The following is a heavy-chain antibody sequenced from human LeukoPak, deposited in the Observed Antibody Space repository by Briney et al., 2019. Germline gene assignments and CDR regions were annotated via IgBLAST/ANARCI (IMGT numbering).Heavy chain of an antibody. V-gene: IGHV3-23*01. CDR3: ARDTYYYDTLDAFDI. D-gene: IGHD3-22*01. CDR2: ISGSGGST. Sequence: GGSLRLSCTTSGFTFSTYAMSWVRQAPGKGLEWVSAISGSGGSTYYADSVKGRFTISRDNSMNTLYLQMNSLRAEDTAVYYCARDTYYYDTLDAFDIWGQGTMVTVSS. CDR1: GFTFSTYA. J-gene: IGHJ3*02.